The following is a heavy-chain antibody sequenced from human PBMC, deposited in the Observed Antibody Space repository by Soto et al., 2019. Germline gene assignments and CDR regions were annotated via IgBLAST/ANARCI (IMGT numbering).Heavy chain of an antibody. J-gene: IGHJ4*02. Sequence: SVKVSCKASGGTFSSYAISWVRQAPGQGLEWMGGIIPIFGTANYAQKFQGRVTITADESTSTAYMELSSLRSEDTAVYYCARGRGELRRDRFSYWAQRNLVTVSA. CDR2: IIPIFGTA. V-gene: IGHV1-69*13. D-gene: IGHD1-7*01. CDR3: ARGRGELRRDRFSY. CDR1: GGTFSSYA.